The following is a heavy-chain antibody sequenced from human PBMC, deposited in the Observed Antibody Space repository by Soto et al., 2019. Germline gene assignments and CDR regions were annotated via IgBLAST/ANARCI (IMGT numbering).Heavy chain of an antibody. V-gene: IGHV1-18*04. CDR3: ARAGPNWNYEDWFDP. D-gene: IGHD1-7*01. CDR1: GYTFTSYG. CDR2: ISAYNGNT. Sequence: GASVKVSCKASGYTFTSYGISWVRQAPGQGLEWMGWISAYNGNTNYAQKLQGRVTMTTDTSTSTAYMELRSRRSDDTAVYYCARAGPNWNYEDWFDPWGQGTLVTVSS. J-gene: IGHJ5*02.